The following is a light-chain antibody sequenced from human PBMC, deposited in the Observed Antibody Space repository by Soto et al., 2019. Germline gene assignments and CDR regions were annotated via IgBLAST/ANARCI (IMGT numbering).Light chain of an antibody. CDR2: AAS. CDR3: QQTYSTPWT. J-gene: IGKJ1*01. Sequence: DIQMTQSPSSPSASVGDRVTITCRASQSISNYLNWYQQKPGKAPKVLIYAASSFQSGVPSRFRGSGSGTDFTLTISTLQPEDFGTYYCQQTYSTPWTFGQGTKVEMK. V-gene: IGKV1-39*01. CDR1: QSISNY.